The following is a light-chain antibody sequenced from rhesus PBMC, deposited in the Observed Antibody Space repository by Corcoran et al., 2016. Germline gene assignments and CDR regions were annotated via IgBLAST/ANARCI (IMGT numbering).Light chain of an antibody. Sequence: DIQMTQSPSSLSASVGDRVTISCRASQGISTLLSWYQQRPGKAPTRLIYASSRLDSGVPSRFSGGGSGTVFTLTISSLQPEDCVAYYGLQYKSVPYSFGQGTKVEIK. CDR1: QGISTL. CDR3: LQYKSVPYS. CDR2: ASS. J-gene: IGKJ2*01. V-gene: IGKV1-43*02.